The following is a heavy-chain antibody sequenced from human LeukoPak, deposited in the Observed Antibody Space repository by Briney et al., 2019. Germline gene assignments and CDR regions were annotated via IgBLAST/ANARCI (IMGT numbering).Heavy chain of an antibody. CDR2: ISGNGGST. J-gene: IGHJ4*02. D-gene: IGHD6-13*01. CDR3: AKDHGRQQLVQNFDY. Sequence: PGGSLRLSCAASGFTFSSSAMSWVRQAPGKGLEWVSAISGNGGSTYYADSVKGQFTISRDNSKNTLYLQMNSLRAEDTAVYYCAKDHGRQQLVQNFDYWGQGTLVTVSS. V-gene: IGHV3-23*01. CDR1: GFTFSSSA.